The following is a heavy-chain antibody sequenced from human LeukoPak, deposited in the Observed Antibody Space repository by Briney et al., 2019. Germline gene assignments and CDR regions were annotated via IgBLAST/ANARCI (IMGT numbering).Heavy chain of an antibody. CDR3: ARQLEPDYYYYYGMDV. V-gene: IGHV4-4*07. Sequence: SETLSLTCTVSGGSISSYYWSWIRQPAGKGLEWIGRIYTSGSTNYNPSLKSRVTMSVDTSKNQFSLKLSSVTAADTAVYYCARQLEPDYYYYYGMDVWGQGTTVTVSS. D-gene: IGHD1-1*01. CDR1: GGSISSYY. CDR2: IYTSGST. J-gene: IGHJ6*02.